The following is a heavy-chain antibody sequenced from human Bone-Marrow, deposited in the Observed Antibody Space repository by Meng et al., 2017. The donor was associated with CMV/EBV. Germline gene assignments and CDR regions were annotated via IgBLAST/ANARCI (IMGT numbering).Heavy chain of an antibody. CDR1: GYSFTSYW. Sequence: CKASGYSFTSYWIGWVRQMPGKGLEWMGIIYPGDSDTRYSPSFQGQVTISADKSISTAYLQWSSLKASDTAMYYCARGVGRDSDAFDIWGQGTMVTVSS. CDR3: ARGVGRDSDAFDI. J-gene: IGHJ3*02. V-gene: IGHV5-51*01. CDR2: IYPGDSDT. D-gene: IGHD3-22*01.